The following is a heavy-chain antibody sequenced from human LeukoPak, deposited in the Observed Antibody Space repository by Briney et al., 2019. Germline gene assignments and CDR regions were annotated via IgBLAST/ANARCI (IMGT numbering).Heavy chain of an antibody. CDR1: GFTFSRYA. CDR2: SSYDGTTK. J-gene: IGHJ4*02. Sequence: GGSLRLSCAASGFTFSRYAIHWVRQAPGKGLEWVALSSYDGTTKHYAGSVKGRFTVSRDDSKNTLYLQMNSLRAEDTAVYYCARGKSDSSGYDYILDYRGQGTLVTVSS. V-gene: IGHV3-30*01. D-gene: IGHD5-12*01. CDR3: ARGKSDSSGYDYILDY.